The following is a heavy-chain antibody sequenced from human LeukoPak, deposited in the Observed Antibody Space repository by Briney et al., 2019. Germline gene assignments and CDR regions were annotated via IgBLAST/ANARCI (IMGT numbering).Heavy chain of an antibody. CDR1: KFTFPNSA. Sequence: GTSVKVSCRASKFTFPNSAIQWVRQARGQRLEWIGWIVVGSGNTDYAQTLQDRVTITRDMSRSTAYMELSSLSFEDTAVYYCATDDQQSIMWGQGTLVTVSS. J-gene: IGHJ4*02. V-gene: IGHV1-58*02. D-gene: IGHD2-2*01. CDR2: IVVGSGNT. CDR3: ATDDQQSIM.